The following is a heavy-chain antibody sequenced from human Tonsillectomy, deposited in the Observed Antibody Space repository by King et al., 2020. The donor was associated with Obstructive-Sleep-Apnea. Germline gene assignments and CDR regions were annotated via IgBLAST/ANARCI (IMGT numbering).Heavy chain of an antibody. D-gene: IGHD5-24*01. V-gene: IGHV3-30*02. CDR1: GFTFSSYG. CDR2: IRYDGSNK. J-gene: IGHJ4*02. CDR3: AKDRREMATIYYFDY. Sequence: VQLVESGGGVVQPGGSLRLSCAASGFTFSSYGMHWVRQAPGKGLEWVAFIRYDGSNKYYADSVKGRFTISRDNSKNTLYLQMNSLRAEDTAVYYCAKDRREMATIYYFDYWGQGTLVTVSS.